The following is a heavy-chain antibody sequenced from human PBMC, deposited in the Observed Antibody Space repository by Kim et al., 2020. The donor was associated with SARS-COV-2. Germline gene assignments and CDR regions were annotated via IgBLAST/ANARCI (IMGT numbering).Heavy chain of an antibody. CDR3: ARQQGKTSWFDP. J-gene: IGHJ5*02. CDR2: VYYSGST. Sequence: SETLSLTCTVSGGSISSGSYYWGWIRQPPGKGLEWVGSVYYSGSTYYSPSLKSRVTIFVDTSKNQFSLKLSSVTAADTAVYYCARQQGKTSWFDPWGQGTLVTVSS. D-gene: IGHD4-17*01. CDR1: GGSISSGSYY. V-gene: IGHV4-39*01.